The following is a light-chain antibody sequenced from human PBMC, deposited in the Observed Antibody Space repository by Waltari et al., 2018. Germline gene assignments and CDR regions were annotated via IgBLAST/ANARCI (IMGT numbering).Light chain of an antibody. Sequence: EIVLTQSPVTLSLSQGDRVTLSCRASQCLRSDLAWYQQKPGQPPRLRIYDASQRATCIPARISGSGSGRVFTLTIASLEPEDFAVYYCLQLSNWPPTLGQATKVEIK. CDR3: LQLSNWPPT. CDR2: DAS. J-gene: IGKJ1*01. V-gene: IGKV3-11*02. CDR1: QCLRSD.